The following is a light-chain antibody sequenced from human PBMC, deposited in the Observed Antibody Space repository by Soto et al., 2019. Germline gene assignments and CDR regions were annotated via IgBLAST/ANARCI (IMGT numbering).Light chain of an antibody. CDR1: QSVSSN. J-gene: IGKJ1*01. CDR3: QQYNKWPRT. V-gene: IGKV3-15*01. CDR2: GVS. Sequence: ETVMTQSPATLSVSPGERATLSCRASQSVSSNLAWYQQKPGQAPRLLIYGVSSRATGIPVRFSGSGSGTEFTLTMSSLQSEDFAVYYCQQYNKWPRTFGQGTKVDIK.